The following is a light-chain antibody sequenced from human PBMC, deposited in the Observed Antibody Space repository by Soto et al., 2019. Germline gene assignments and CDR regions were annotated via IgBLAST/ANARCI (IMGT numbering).Light chain of an antibody. J-gene: IGLJ1*01. CDR2: QVT. CDR1: SSDVGSYDY. Sequence: QSVLTQPASVSGSPGQSFTMSCSGTSSDVGSYDYVSWYQQQSGKAPKLLIYQVTNRPSGVSSRFSGSKSDNTASLTISGLQPEDEAHYYCSSYSSSTVRYVFGTGTQVTVL. V-gene: IGLV2-14*01. CDR3: SSYSSSTVRYV.